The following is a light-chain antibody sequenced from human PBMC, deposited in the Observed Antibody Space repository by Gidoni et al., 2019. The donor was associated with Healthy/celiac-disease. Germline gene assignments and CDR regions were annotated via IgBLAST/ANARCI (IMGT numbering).Light chain of an antibody. V-gene: IGKV1-9*01. CDR1: QDISSY. CDR3: HQLNSYA. J-gene: IGKJ2*01. Sequence: DIQLTQSPSFLSASVGDRVTITCRASQDISSYLAWYQQKPGKAPELLIYAASILQSGVPSRFSGRGSGTEFTLTIRSLQPADFATYYCHQLNSYAFGQGTKVDSK. CDR2: AAS.